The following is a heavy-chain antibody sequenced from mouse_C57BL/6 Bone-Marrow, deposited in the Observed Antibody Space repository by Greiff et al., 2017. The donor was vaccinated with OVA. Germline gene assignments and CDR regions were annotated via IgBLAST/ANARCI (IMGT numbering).Heavy chain of an antibody. CDR2: IYPRSGNT. CDR1: GYTFTSYG. Sequence: QVQLQQSGAELARPGASVKLSCKASGYTFTSYGISWVKQRTGQGLEWIGEIYPRSGNTYYNEKFKGKATLTADKSSSTAYMELRSLTSEDSAVYFCARKGAPYYDYDQGYWGQGTTLTVSS. J-gene: IGHJ2*01. D-gene: IGHD2-4*01. CDR3: ARKGAPYYDYDQGY. V-gene: IGHV1-81*01.